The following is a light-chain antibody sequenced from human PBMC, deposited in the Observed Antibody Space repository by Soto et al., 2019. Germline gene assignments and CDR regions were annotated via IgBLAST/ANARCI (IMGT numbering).Light chain of an antibody. CDR1: SSDVGGYNY. V-gene: IGLV2-14*01. Sequence: QSALTQPASVSGSPGQSITISCTGTSSDVGGYNYVSWYKQHPGKAPKLMIYEVSNRPSGVSNRFSGSKYGNTAYLTIPGLQAEDEADYYCSSYTSSSTLVFGGGTKLTVL. CDR2: EVS. J-gene: IGLJ2*01. CDR3: SSYTSSSTLV.